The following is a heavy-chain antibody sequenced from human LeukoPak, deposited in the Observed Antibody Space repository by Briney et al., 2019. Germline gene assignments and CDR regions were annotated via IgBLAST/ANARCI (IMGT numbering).Heavy chain of an antibody. CDR1: GFTFSSYA. CDR2: ISGSGGST. D-gene: IGHD2-2*02. J-gene: IGHJ4*02. V-gene: IGHV3-23*01. Sequence: SGGSLRLSCAASGFTFSSYAMSWVRQAPGKGLEWVSAISGSGGSTYYAGSVKGRFTISRDNSKNTLYLQMNSLRAEDTAVYYCAKDNRRDIVVVPAAIGYWGQGTLVTVSS. CDR3: AKDNRRDIVVVPAAIGY.